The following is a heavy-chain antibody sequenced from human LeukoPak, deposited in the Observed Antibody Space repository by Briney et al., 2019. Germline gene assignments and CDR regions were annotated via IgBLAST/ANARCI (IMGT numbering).Heavy chain of an antibody. CDR2: INHSGST. CDR3: ARDDSGSYHQLGV. Sequence: SETLSLTCTVSGDSISSSSFYWSWIRQPPGKGLEWIGEINHSGSTNYNPSLKSRVTISVDTSKNQFSLKLISVTAADTAVYYCARDDSGSYHQLGVWGQGTTVTVSS. V-gene: IGHV4-39*07. J-gene: IGHJ6*02. D-gene: IGHD1-26*01. CDR1: GDSISSSSFY.